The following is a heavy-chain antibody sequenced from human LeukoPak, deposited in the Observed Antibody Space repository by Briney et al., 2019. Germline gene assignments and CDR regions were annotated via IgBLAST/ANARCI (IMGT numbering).Heavy chain of an antibody. J-gene: IGHJ3*02. CDR1: GGSISSYY. Sequence: SETLSLTRTVSGGSISSYYWSWIRQPPGKGLEWIGYIYYSGSTNYNPSLKSRVTISVDTSKNQFSLKLSSVTAADTAVYYCARGLPADADAFDIWGQGTMVTVSS. D-gene: IGHD2-2*01. CDR3: ARGLPADADAFDI. CDR2: IYYSGST. V-gene: IGHV4-59*01.